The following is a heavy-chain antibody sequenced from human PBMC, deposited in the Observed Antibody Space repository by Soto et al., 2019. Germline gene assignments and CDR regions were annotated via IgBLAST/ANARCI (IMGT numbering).Heavy chain of an antibody. CDR2: INPNSGGT. CDR1: GYTFNGYY. J-gene: IGHJ6*03. V-gene: IGHV1-2*04. D-gene: IGHD3-3*01. Sequence: GASVKVSCKASGYTFNGYYMHWVRQAPGQGLEWMGWINPNSGGTNYAQKFQGWVTMTRDTSISTAYMELSRLRSDDTAVYYCARGRNRDDFWSGTIYYYYYMDVWGKGTTVTVSS. CDR3: ARGRNRDDFWSGTIYYYYYMDV.